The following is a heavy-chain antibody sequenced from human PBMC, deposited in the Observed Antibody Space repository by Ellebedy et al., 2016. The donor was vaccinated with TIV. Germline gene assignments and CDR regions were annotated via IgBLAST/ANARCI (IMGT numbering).Heavy chain of an antibody. CDR2: ISHSGSI. D-gene: IGHD3-10*01. CDR3: ARSSGWYFFDY. V-gene: IGHV4-39*07. Sequence: MPSETLSLTCTVSGGSISSSSYYWGWIRQPPGKGLEWIAEISHSGSINHNPSLKSRVTLSVDTSKNQISLKLSSVTAADTAVYYCARSSGWYFFDYWGQGTLVTVSS. CDR1: GGSISSSSYY. J-gene: IGHJ4*02.